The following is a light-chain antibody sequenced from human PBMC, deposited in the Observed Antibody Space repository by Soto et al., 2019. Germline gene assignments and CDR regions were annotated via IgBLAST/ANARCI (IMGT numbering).Light chain of an antibody. Sequence: EIVLTQSPATLSLSPGERATLSCRASQSVSTYLGWYQQKPGQAPRLLIYDASNRATGIPAMFSSSGSGTDFTLTISSLEPEDFTVYYCQQRSNWITFGQWTRLEMK. J-gene: IGKJ5*01. CDR2: DAS. CDR1: QSVSTY. V-gene: IGKV3-11*01. CDR3: QQRSNWIT.